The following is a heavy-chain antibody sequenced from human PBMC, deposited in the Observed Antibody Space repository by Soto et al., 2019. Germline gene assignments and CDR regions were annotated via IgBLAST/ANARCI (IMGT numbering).Heavy chain of an antibody. CDR1: GFTFADYT. Sequence: EVQLVESGGGLVQPGRSLRLSCTTSGFTFADYTLSWFRQAPGKGLEWLGFIRNKAYGGTTEYAASVKGRFSISRDDSKSIAYLQMNSLKTEDRNVYYCTRDGRYSGYPPPAFWGQGTLVIVSS. J-gene: IGHJ4*02. CDR2: IRNKAYGGTT. V-gene: IGHV3-49*03. CDR3: TRDGRYSGYPPPAF. D-gene: IGHD5-12*01.